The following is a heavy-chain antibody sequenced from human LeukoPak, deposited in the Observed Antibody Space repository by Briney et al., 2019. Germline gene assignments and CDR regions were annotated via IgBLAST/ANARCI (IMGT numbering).Heavy chain of an antibody. CDR3: ARVPNYYGSGSHFFDY. CDR1: GGSISSGYW. V-gene: IGHV4-4*02. CDR2: IYHSGST. D-gene: IGHD3-10*01. Sequence: SETLSLTCTVSGGSISSGYWWSWVRQPPGKGLEWIGEIYHSGSTNYNPSLRSRVTISIDKSKNQFSLKLSSVTAADTAVYYCARVPNYYGSGSHFFDYWGQGTLVTVSS. J-gene: IGHJ4*02.